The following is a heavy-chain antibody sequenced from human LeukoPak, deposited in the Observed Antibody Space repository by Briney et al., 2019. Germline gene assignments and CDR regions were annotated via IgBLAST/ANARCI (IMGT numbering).Heavy chain of an antibody. CDR3: AGTPIAALDMGY. V-gene: IGHV3-11*04. Sequence: GGSLRLSCAASGFTFSDHYMSWIHQAPGKGLEWVSYISGSGTTIYADSVKSRFTISRDNAKNSLYLQMNSLRAEDTAVYYCAGTPIAALDMGYWGQGTLVTVSS. CDR2: ISGSGTTI. D-gene: IGHD6-13*01. J-gene: IGHJ4*02. CDR1: GFTFSDHY.